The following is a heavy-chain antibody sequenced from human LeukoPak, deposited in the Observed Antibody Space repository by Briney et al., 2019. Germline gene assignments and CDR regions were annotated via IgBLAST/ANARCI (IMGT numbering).Heavy chain of an antibody. CDR3: ARLYYYDSSGDYYGGWFDP. D-gene: IGHD3-22*01. J-gene: IGHJ5*02. CDR1: GYTFTSYD. CDR2: MNPDSGNT. V-gene: IGHV1-8*02. Sequence: ASVKVSCKASGYTFTSYDINWVRQATGKGLEWMGWMNPDSGNTGYAQKFQGRVTMTRNTSISTAYMELSSLRSEDTAVYYCARLYYYDSSGDYYGGWFDPWGQGTLVTVSS.